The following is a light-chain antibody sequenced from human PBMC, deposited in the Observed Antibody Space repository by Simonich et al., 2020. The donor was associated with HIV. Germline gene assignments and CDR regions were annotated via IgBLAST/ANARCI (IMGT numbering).Light chain of an antibody. CDR2: ENN. Sequence: NFMLTQPHSVSESPGKTVTISCTRSSGSIASNYVQWYQQRPGSAPTPVIYENNQRPSGVPDRFSGSIDSSSNSASLTISGLKTEDEADYYCQSCDSGNLWVFGGGTKLTVL. V-gene: IGLV6-57*03. CDR1: SGSIASNY. J-gene: IGLJ3*02. CDR3: QSCDSGNLWV.